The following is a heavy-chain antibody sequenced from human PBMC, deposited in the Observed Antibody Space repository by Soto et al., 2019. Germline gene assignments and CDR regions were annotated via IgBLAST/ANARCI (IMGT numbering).Heavy chain of an antibody. V-gene: IGHV1-2*02. CDR1: GYTFTGSS. CDR2: INPNSGGT. J-gene: IGHJ4*02. Sequence: QVQLVQSGAEVKKPGASVNVSCEASGYTFTGSSIHWVRQAPGQGLEWMGYINPNSGGTIFAQKFQGRVTMTRDTSISTAYMELSRVASDDTAVHYCARDLTGDPNYWGQGTLVTVSS. D-gene: IGHD7-27*01. CDR3: ARDLTGDPNY.